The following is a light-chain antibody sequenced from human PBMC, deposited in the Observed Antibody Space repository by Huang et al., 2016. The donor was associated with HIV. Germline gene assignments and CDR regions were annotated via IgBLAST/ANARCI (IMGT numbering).Light chain of an antibody. CDR2: MAS. CDR3: MQSLQSLT. CDR1: PSLVHANGYSS. Sequence: DIVMTQSPLSLPVTPGEPASISCRSSPSLVHANGYSSLAWYLQKPGQAPQVLIYMASDRAPGIPDRFRGGGSGTNFTLEINRVDAEDVGTYYCMQSLQSLTFGGGTRLEIK. J-gene: IGKJ4*01. V-gene: IGKV2-28*01.